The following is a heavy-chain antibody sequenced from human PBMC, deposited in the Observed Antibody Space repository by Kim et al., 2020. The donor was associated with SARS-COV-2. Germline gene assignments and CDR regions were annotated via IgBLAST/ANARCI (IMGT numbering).Heavy chain of an antibody. J-gene: IGHJ6*02. CDR3: ASPTLSNSYYGMDV. V-gene: IGHV3-30*01. Sequence: ASGKGRFTISRDNSKNTLYLQMNSLRAEDTAVYYCASPTLSNSYYGMDVWGQGTTVTVSS.